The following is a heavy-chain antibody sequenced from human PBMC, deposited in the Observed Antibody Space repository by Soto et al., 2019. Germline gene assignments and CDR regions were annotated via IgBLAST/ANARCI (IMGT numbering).Heavy chain of an antibody. CDR2: ISYDGSNK. D-gene: IGHD2-15*01. V-gene: IGHV3-30-3*01. J-gene: IGHJ6*02. CDR3: ARDPMGVAATRYYYYYYGMDV. Sequence: GGSLRLSCAASGFTFSSYAMHWFRQAPGKGLEWVAVISYDGSNKYYADSVKGRFTISRDNSKNTLYLQMNSLRAEDTAVYYCARDPMGVAATRYYYYYYGMDVWGQGTTVTVSS. CDR1: GFTFSSYA.